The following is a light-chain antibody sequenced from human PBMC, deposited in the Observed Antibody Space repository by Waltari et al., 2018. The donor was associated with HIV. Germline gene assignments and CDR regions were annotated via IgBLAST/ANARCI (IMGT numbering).Light chain of an antibody. J-gene: IGLJ1*01. CDR2: EVN. CDR3: SSYTTTYTYV. V-gene: IGLV2-14*03. CDR1: SSDVGGYNS. Sequence: QSALTQPASVSGSPGQSITISCSGTSSDVGGYNSVSWYQQRPGKAPKLIIYEVNSRPSGLSDRFSGSKSGNTASLTISGLQVEDEADYYCSSYTTTYTYVFGSGTKVTVL.